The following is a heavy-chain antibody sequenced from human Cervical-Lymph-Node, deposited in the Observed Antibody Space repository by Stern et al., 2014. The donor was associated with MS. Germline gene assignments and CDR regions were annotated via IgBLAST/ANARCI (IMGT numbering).Heavy chain of an antibody. Sequence: QVQLVQSGPGLVKPSETLSLTCTVSGGSISSSSYYWGWIRQPPGKGLEWIGSIYYSGSTYYNPSLKSRVTISVDTSKDQFSLKLSSVTAADTAVYYCARPVTPNDYYYGMDVWGQGTTVTVSS. D-gene: IGHD4-23*01. V-gene: IGHV4-39*01. J-gene: IGHJ6*02. CDR1: GGSISSSSYY. CDR3: ARPVTPNDYYYGMDV. CDR2: IYYSGST.